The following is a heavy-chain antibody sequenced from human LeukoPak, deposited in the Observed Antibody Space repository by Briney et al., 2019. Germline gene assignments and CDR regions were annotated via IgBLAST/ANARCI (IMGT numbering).Heavy chain of an antibody. V-gene: IGHV3-21*01. J-gene: IGHJ4*02. CDR2: ISSTSSYI. D-gene: IGHD7-27*01. CDR1: GFTFSSYT. Sequence: PGGSLRLSCAASGFTFSSYTMNWVRQAPGKGLEWVSSISSTSSYINYAGSVKGRFAISRDNAENSLYLQMNSLKAEDTAVYYCGRFTRSGDSVYWGQGTLVTVSS. CDR3: GRFTRSGDSVY.